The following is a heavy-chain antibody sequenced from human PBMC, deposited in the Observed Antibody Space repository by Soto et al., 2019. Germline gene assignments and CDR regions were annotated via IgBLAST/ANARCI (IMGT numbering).Heavy chain of an antibody. V-gene: IGHV3-23*01. CDR3: AKAYFVWYIEQPYYFDY. J-gene: IGHJ4*02. CDR1: GFTFSNYA. Sequence: EVQLLDSGGGLVQPGGSLRLSCAASGFTFSNYAMTWVRQGPGKGLEWVSGISGSGGRSYYADSVKGRFTISRDNSKSTLYLQMNSLRAEDTAVYYCAKAYFVWYIEQPYYFDYWGQGTLVTVSS. CDR2: ISGSGGRS. D-gene: IGHD3-16*01.